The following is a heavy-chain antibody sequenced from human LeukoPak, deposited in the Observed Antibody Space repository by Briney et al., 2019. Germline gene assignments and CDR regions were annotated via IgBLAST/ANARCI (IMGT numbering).Heavy chain of an antibody. CDR1: GGSFSGYY. Sequence: PSETLSLTCAVYGGSFSGYYWSWIRQPPGKGLEWIGEINHSGSTNYNPSLKSRVTISLDTSKNQFSLRLRSVTAADTAVYYCARLVLGGLRYFDYWGQGTLVTVSS. J-gene: IGHJ4*02. V-gene: IGHV4-34*01. D-gene: IGHD3-16*01. CDR3: ARLVLGGLRYFDY. CDR2: INHSGST.